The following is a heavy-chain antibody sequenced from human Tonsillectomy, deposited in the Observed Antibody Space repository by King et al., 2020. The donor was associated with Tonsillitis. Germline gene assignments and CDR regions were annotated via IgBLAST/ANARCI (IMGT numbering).Heavy chain of an antibody. J-gene: IGHJ3*02. CDR2: IFYTGST. Sequence: VPLQESGPGLVKPSQTLSLTCTVSGRSISSGGYYYSWIRQHPGKGLEWIGYIFYTGSTYYNPSLRSRVTISVDTSKNQFSLNLNSVTAADTAVYYCARLGISGYDSVAFEIWGQGTMVTVSS. V-gene: IGHV4-31*03. CDR1: GRSISSGGYY. CDR3: ARLGISGYDSVAFEI. D-gene: IGHD5-12*01.